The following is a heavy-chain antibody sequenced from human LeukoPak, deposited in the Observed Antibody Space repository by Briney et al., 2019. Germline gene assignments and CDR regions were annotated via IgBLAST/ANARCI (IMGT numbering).Heavy chain of an antibody. J-gene: IGHJ4*02. Sequence: SPSETLSLTCTVSGGSISGYYWSWIRQPPGKGLEWIGYIYYSGDTNYNPSLNSRVTISADTSKNQFSLRLSSVTTADTAIYYCARGGIGSSRGSFFGYWGQGTLVTVSS. D-gene: IGHD2-15*01. CDR2: IYYSGDT. CDR3: ARGGIGSSRGSFFGY. V-gene: IGHV4-59*01. CDR1: GGSISGYY.